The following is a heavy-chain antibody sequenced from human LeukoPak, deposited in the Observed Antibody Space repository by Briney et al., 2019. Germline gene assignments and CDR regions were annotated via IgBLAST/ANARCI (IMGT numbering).Heavy chain of an antibody. CDR2: ISSSGSNI. D-gene: IGHD3-9*01. J-gene: IGHJ4*02. V-gene: IGHV3-48*03. Sequence: GRSLRLSCAASGFTFSSYEMNWVRQAPGKGLEWVSYISSSGSNIYYADSVKGRFTISRDNAKNSLYLQMNSLRAEDTAVYYCARGLTYYDILTGYHDRLDYFDYWGQGTLVTVST. CDR1: GFTFSSYE. CDR3: ARGLTYYDILTGYHDRLDYFDY.